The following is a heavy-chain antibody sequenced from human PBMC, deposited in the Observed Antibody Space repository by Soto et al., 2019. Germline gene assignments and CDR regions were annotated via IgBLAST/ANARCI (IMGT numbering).Heavy chain of an antibody. Sequence: PLSLTCTFSVGSISSRNYYWGCIRQPPGKGLEWIGSIYYSGSTYYNPSLKSRVTISVDTSKNQFSLKLSSVTAADTAVYYCARSSSGSYFDYWGQGTLVTVSS. V-gene: IGHV4-39*01. CDR1: VGSISSRNYY. D-gene: IGHD1-26*01. J-gene: IGHJ4*02. CDR2: IYYSGST. CDR3: ARSSSGSYFDY.